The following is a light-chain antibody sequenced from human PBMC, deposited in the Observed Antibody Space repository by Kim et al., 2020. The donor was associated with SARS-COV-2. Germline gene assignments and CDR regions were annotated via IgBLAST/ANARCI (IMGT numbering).Light chain of an antibody. V-gene: IGLV6-57*03. J-gene: IGLJ2*01. CDR3: QSYDSSNQVV. Sequence: KTVTIACTRSSGSIASNYVQWYQQRPGSAPTTVIYEDSQRPSGVPDRFSGSIDSSSNSASLTISGLKTEEEADYYCQSYDSSNQVVFGGGTQLTVL. CDR1: SGSIASNY. CDR2: EDS.